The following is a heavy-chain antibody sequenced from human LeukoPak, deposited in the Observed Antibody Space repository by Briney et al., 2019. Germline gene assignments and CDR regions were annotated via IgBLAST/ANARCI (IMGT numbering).Heavy chain of an antibody. CDR2: IKGDGIST. CDR3: AKDHYWGIDY. V-gene: IGHV3-74*01. CDR1: GFDFSSNW. J-gene: IGHJ4*02. D-gene: IGHD3-16*01. Sequence: GGSLRLSCAASGFDFSSNWMHWVRHAPGQGLVWVSRIKGDGISTNYADSVKGRFTISRDIAKNTLYLQMNSLRAEDTGVYYCAKDHYWGIDYWGRGTLVTVSS.